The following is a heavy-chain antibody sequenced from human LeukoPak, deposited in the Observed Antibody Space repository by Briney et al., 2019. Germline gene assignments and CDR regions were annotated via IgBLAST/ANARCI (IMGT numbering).Heavy chain of an antibody. V-gene: IGHV3-21*01. D-gene: IGHD3-10*01. Sequence: PGGSLRLSCAASGFTFSNYNMNWVRQAPGKGLEWVSYISSSSGYIYFADSVKGRFTISRDNAKNSLYLQMNSLRAEDTAVYYRAREGSYYYGSGSYYKELDYWGQGTLVTVSS. CDR2: ISSSSGYI. CDR3: AREGSYYYGSGSYYKELDY. J-gene: IGHJ4*02. CDR1: GFTFSNYN.